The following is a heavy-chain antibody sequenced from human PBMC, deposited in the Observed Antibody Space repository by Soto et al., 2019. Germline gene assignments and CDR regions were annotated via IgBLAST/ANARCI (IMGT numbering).Heavy chain of an antibody. CDR2: IYYSGST. D-gene: IGHD3-10*01. CDR3: ARDNPHTMVRGVIITDVNIFDP. J-gene: IGHJ5*02. CDR1: GGSISSGGYY. Sequence: SETLSLTCTVSGGSISSGGYYWSWIRQHPGKGLEWIGYIYYSGSTYYNPSLKSRVTISVDTSKNQFPLKLSSVTAADTAVYYCARDNPHTMVRGVIITDVNIFDPWGQGTLVTVSS. V-gene: IGHV4-31*03.